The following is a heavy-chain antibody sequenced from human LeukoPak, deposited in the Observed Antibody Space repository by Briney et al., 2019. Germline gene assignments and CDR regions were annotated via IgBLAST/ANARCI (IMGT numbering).Heavy chain of an antibody. CDR3: ARGPRITIFGVVMANDAFDI. D-gene: IGHD3-3*01. CDR2: FHPEDGET. V-gene: IGHV1-24*01. J-gene: IGHJ3*02. Sequence: ASVKVSCKVSGYTVTELSMHWVRQSPGKGLEWMGGFHPEDGETIYAQKFQGRVTMTRDTSSSTAYMELSRLRFDDTVVYYCARGPRITIFGVVMANDAFDIWGQGTMVTVSS. CDR1: GYTVTELS.